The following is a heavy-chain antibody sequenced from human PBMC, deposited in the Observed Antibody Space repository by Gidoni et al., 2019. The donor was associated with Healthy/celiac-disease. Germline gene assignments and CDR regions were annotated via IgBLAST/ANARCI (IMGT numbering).Heavy chain of an antibody. Sequence: EVQLVESGGGLVQPGRSLRPSGAASGFTFDDYAMHWVRQAPGKGLGWVSGISWNSGSIGYADSVKGRFTISRDNAKNSLYLQMNSLRAEDTALYYCAKGALEMATSVDYWGQGTLVTVSS. CDR3: AKGALEMATSVDY. J-gene: IGHJ4*02. V-gene: IGHV3-9*01. CDR2: ISWNSGSI. D-gene: IGHD5-12*01. CDR1: GFTFDDYA.